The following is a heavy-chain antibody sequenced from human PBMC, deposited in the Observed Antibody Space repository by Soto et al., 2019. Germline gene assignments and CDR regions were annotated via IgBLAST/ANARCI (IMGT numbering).Heavy chain of an antibody. Sequence: QVQLVESGGGVVQPGSSLRLSCAASGFSFKNYAFHWVRQAPGKGLEWVAPISHNDEPKIFYADSVQGRFTISRDNFKNTVYLQMNSLRDEDTAVYHCARGVRAETYYTAFDYWGQGTQVTVSS. V-gene: IGHV3-30-3*01. CDR1: GFSFKNYA. CDR2: ISHNDEPKI. D-gene: IGHD3-3*01. J-gene: IGHJ4*01. CDR3: ARGVRAETYYTAFDY.